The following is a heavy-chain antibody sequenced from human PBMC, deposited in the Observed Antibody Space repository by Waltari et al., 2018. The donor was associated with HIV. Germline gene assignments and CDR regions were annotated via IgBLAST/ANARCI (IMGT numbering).Heavy chain of an antibody. V-gene: IGHV4-59*01. CDR3: ARGGVVTTYDY. Sequence: VKLQESGPGLVKPSETLSLTCNVSGGSIGSYHWSWIRQPPGKGLEWFGYIYYSGSTNYNPSLKSRVTISVDTSKNQFSLNLTSVTAADTAVYYCARGGVVTTYDYWGQGTLVTVSS. J-gene: IGHJ4*02. CDR1: GGSIGSYH. CDR2: IYYSGST. D-gene: IGHD2-21*02.